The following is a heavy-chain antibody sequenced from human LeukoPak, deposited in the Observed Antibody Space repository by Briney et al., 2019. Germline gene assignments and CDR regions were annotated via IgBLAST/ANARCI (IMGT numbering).Heavy chain of an antibody. V-gene: IGHV3-30*02. CDR1: GFAFSTYG. CDR2: TRYDGSHS. CDR3: ARDNSYGFMGCMDY. J-gene: IGHJ4*02. Sequence: PGGSLRLSCAASGFAFSTYGMHWVRQAPGKGLKWVAFTRYDGSHSEYEDSVKGRFSIARDDSKSTLYLQMNSLRAEDTGVYYCARDNSYGFMGCMDYWGQGTRVTVSS. D-gene: IGHD5-18*01.